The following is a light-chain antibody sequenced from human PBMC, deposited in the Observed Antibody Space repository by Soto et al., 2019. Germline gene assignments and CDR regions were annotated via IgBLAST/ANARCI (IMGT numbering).Light chain of an antibody. Sequence: DIQMTQSPYTLSASVGDRVTITCRASQGISTRLAWYQQKPGTAPKLLIYDASSLESGVPSRFSGSGSGTEFTLTISSLQPDDYATYYCQQYSSYSRTFGQGTKVEIK. CDR3: QQYSSYSRT. V-gene: IGKV1-5*01. J-gene: IGKJ1*01. CDR1: QGISTR. CDR2: DAS.